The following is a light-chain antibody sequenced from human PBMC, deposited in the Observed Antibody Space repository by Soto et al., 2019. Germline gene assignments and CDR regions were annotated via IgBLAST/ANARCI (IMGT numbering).Light chain of an antibody. CDR2: EVS. Sequence: QSVLTQPPSASGSPGQSVTISCTGTSSDVGGYNYVSWYQQHPGKAPKLMIYEVSQRPSGVPDRFSGSKSGNTASLTVSGLQAEDEADYYCNSYAGSNNVFGTGTKVIVL. CDR1: SSDVGGYNY. J-gene: IGLJ1*01. V-gene: IGLV2-8*01. CDR3: NSYAGSNNV.